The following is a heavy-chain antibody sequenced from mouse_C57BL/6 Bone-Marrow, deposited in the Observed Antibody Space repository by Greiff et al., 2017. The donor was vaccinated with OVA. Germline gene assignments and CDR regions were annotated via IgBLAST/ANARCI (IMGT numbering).Heavy chain of an antibody. CDR3: TRHGSSFFAY. CDR2: ISSGGDYI. Sequence: EVQGVESGEGLVKPGGSLKLSCAASGFTFSSYAMSWVRQTPEKRLEWVAYISSGGDYIYYADTVKGRFTISRDNARNTLYLQMSSLKSEDTAMYYCTRHGSSFFAYWGQGTLVTVSA. CDR1: GFTFSSYA. V-gene: IGHV5-9-1*02. J-gene: IGHJ3*01. D-gene: IGHD1-1*01.